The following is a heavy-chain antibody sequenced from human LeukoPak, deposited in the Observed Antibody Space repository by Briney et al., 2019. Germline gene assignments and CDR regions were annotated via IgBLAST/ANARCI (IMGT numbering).Heavy chain of an antibody. Sequence: PGGSLRLSCAASGFTFSSYWMHWVRHAPGKGLVWVSRINTDGSSTSYADSVKGRFTISRDNAKNTLYLQMNSLRAEDTAVYYCARDKDWLLYDYWGQGTLVTVSS. CDR1: GFTFSSYW. CDR3: ARDKDWLLYDY. CDR2: INTDGSST. V-gene: IGHV3-74*01. D-gene: IGHD3/OR15-3a*01. J-gene: IGHJ4*02.